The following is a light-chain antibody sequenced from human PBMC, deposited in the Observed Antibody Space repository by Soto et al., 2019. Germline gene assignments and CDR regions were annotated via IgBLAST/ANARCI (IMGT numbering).Light chain of an antibody. Sequence: EIVMTQSPDTLSVSPGERATLSCRASQSVNSNLASNLAWYQQRPGQAPRLLIYGASTRATGIXARFSGSXXXXXXXXXXXXXQSEDFAVYYCQQYNNWPVTFGQGTKLEIK. CDR2: GAS. V-gene: IGKV3D-15*01. CDR3: QQYNNWPVT. J-gene: IGKJ2*01. CDR1: QSVNSNLASN.